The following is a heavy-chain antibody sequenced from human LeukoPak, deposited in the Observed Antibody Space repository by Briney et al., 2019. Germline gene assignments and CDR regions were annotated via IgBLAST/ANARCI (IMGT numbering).Heavy chain of an antibody. D-gene: IGHD3-16*01. J-gene: IGHJ6*02. CDR1: GFTFSSYA. CDR3: ARRGGGRLHLHGMDV. CDR2: ISGSGGST. Sequence: GGSLRLSCAASGFTFSSYAMSWVRQAPGKGLEWVSAISGSGGSTYYADSVKGRFTISRDNFKNTVYLQMNSLRAEDTAVYYCARRGGGRLHLHGMDVWGQGITVTVSS. V-gene: IGHV3-23*01.